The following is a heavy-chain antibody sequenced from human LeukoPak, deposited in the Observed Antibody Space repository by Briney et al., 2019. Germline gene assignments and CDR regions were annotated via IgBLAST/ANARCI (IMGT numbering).Heavy chain of an antibody. J-gene: IGHJ4*02. Sequence: GGTLRLSCAASGFTFSSFGMSWVRQAPGKGLDWVSAISGSGVSTYYADSVKGRFTISRDNSKNTLYLQMNSLRAEDTAVYYCAKDQGGWYDPPWYWGQGTLVTVSS. V-gene: IGHV3-23*01. CDR1: GFTFSSFG. CDR3: AKDQGGWYDPPWY. D-gene: IGHD6-19*01. CDR2: ISGSGVST.